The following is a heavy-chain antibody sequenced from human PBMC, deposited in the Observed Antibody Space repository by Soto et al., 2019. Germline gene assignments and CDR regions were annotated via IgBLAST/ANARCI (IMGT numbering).Heavy chain of an antibody. V-gene: IGHV1-69*13. D-gene: IGHD6-19*01. CDR3: ARGVYSSGWYDYFDY. CDR1: GGTFSSYA. Sequence: SVKVSCKASGGTFSSYAISWVRQAPGQGLEWMGGIIPIFGTANYAQKFQGRVTITADESTSTAYMELSSLRSEDTAVYYCARGVYSSGWYDYFDYWGQGTLVTVSS. CDR2: IIPIFGTA. J-gene: IGHJ4*02.